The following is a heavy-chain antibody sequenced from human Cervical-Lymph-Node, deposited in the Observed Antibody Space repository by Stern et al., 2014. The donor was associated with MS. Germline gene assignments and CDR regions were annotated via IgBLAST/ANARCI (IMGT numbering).Heavy chain of an antibody. CDR3: ATDRDNNRPFDS. J-gene: IGHJ4*02. Sequence: MQLVESGAEVKKPGSSVRVSCKASGGTFPTTTISWLRQAPGPGLEWMGGTFPVLGATKYARKFQGRLTITADESAGTVYMELNRLSSEDTALYFCATDRDNNRPFDSWGQGTLVSVSS. V-gene: IGHV1-69*01. CDR2: TFPVLGAT. D-gene: IGHD1/OR15-1a*01. CDR1: GGTFPTTT.